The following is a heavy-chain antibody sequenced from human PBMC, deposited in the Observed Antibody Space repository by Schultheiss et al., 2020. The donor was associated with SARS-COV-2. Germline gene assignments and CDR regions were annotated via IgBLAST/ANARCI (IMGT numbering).Heavy chain of an antibody. J-gene: IGHJ3*01. V-gene: IGHV3-7*03. D-gene: IGHD3-16*02. CDR3: PKLSLTDAFDV. CDR1: GGSISSTNW. Sequence: ETLSLTCAVSGGSISSTNWWSWVRQPPGKGLEWVANIRQDGRETYYVDSVKGRFTISRDNAKNTLYLQMNSLRAEDTAVYYCPKLSLTDAFDVWGQGTMVTVSS. CDR2: IRQDGRET.